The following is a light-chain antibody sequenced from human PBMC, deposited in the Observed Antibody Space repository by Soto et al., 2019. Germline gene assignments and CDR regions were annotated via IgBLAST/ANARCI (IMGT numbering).Light chain of an antibody. CDR1: QSVSSYY. V-gene: IGKV3-20*01. J-gene: IGKJ4*01. Sequence: EIVLTQSPGTLSLSPGERATLSCRASQSVSSYYLAWYQQKPGQAPRLLIYAASSRATGIPDRFSGSGSGTDFTLTISSLEPEDFAVYYCQQYGNSPLNFGGGTKVDIK. CDR2: AAS. CDR3: QQYGNSPLN.